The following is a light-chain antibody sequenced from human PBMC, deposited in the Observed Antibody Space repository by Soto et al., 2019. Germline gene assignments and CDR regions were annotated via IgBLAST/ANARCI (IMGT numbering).Light chain of an antibody. CDR2: GVS. CDR1: QSVTSSY. CDR3: QQYGDSPLT. V-gene: IGKV3-20*01. J-gene: IGKJ4*01. Sequence: EIVFTQSPGTVSLSPGERATLSCRASQSVTSSYLAWYQQKPGQAPRLLIYGVSSRATGIPDRFSGSGAGTDFTLTISRLEPEDFAVYYCQQYGDSPLTFGGGTKVDIK.